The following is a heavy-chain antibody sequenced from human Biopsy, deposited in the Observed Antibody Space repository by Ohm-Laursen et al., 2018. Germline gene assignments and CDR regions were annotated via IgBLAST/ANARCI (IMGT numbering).Heavy chain of an antibody. V-gene: IGHV4-59*01. CDR2: ISYSGST. Sequence: SETLSLTCTVSVRSISSDYWRWIRQTPGKGLEGIGYISYSGSTNYNPSLKSRVTISVETSKNQFPLRLNSVTAADTAVYYCARATNSTGWPYYYFYGMDVWGQGTTVTVSS. D-gene: IGHD2/OR15-2a*01. J-gene: IGHJ6*02. CDR3: ARATNSTGWPYYYFYGMDV. CDR1: VRSISSDY.